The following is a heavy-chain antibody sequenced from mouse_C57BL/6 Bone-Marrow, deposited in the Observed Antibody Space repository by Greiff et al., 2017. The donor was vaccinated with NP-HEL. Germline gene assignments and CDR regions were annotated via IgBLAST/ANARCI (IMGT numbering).Heavy chain of an antibody. V-gene: IGHV14-4*01. J-gene: IGHJ4*01. D-gene: IGHD1-1*01. CDR1: GFNIKDDY. CDR3: TTECSIYAMDY. Sequence: EVQLQQSGAELVRPGASVKLSCTASGFNIKDDYMHWVKQRPEQGLEWIGWIDPENGDTEYASKFQGKATITADTSSNTAYLQLSSLTSEDTAVYYSTTECSIYAMDYWGQGTSVTVSA. CDR2: IDPENGDT.